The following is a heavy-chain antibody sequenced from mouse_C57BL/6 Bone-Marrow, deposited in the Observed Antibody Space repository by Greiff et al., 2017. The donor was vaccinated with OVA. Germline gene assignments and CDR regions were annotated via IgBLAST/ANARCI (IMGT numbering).Heavy chain of an antibody. CDR1: GFTFSSYG. Sequence: EVKLVESGGDLVKPGGSLKLSCAASGFTFSSYGMSWVRQTPDKRLEWVATISSGGSYTYYPDSVKGRFTISRDNAKNTLYLQMSSLKSEDTAMYYCARHQLRLFGYWGQGTTLTVSS. V-gene: IGHV5-6*01. CDR2: ISSGGSYT. J-gene: IGHJ2*01. CDR3: ARHQLRLFGY. D-gene: IGHD3-2*02.